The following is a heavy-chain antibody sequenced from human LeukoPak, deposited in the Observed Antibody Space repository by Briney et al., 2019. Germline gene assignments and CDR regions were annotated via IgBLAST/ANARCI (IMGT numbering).Heavy chain of an antibody. D-gene: IGHD2/OR15-2a*01. V-gene: IGHV1-2*02. CDR2: INPKSGDT. J-gene: IGHJ4*02. Sequence: GASVKVSCKASGYTFTDVCMHWVRQAPGKGLEWMGWINPKSGDTNYAQKFQGRVTMTSDTSISTTYMEVSRLRSDDTAVYYCAREGIIKTFDYWGQGTLVTVSS. CDR1: GYTFTDVC. CDR3: AREGIIKTFDY.